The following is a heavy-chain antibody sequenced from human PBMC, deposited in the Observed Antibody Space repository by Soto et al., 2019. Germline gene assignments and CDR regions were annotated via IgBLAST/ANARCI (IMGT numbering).Heavy chain of an antibody. V-gene: IGHV1-18*01. Sequence: ASVKVSCKASGYTFTSYGISWVRQAPGQGLEWMGWISAYNGNTNYAQKLQGRVTMTTDTSTSTAYMELSSLRSEDTAVYYCAAETGYDPQNYYYGMDVWGQGTTVTVSS. D-gene: IGHD3-3*01. CDR2: ISAYNGNT. CDR1: GYTFTSYG. CDR3: AAETGYDPQNYYYGMDV. J-gene: IGHJ6*02.